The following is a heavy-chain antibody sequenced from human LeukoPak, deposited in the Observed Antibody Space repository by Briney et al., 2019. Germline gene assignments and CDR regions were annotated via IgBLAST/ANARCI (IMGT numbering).Heavy chain of an antibody. J-gene: IGHJ5*02. CDR2: IYYSGST. CDR1: GGPISSYY. D-gene: IGHD3-10*01. V-gene: IGHV4-59*12. CDR3: AREGDLLLSLNWFDP. Sequence: SETLSLTCTVSGGPISSYYWSWIRQPPGKGLEWIGYIYYSGSTNYNPSLKSRVTISVDTSKNQFSLKLSSVTAADTAVYYCAREGDLLLSLNWFDPWGQGTLVTVSS.